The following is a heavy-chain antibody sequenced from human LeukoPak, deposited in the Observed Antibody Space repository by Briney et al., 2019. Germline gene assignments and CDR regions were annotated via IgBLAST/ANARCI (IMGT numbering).Heavy chain of an antibody. D-gene: IGHD5-12*01. CDR3: TRDLGQWLLQGIFFDY. Sequence: EASVKVSCKASGYTFTSYGISWVRQAPGQGPEWMGWISAYSIYNGNTNYAQKFQGRVTMTTDTSTSTAYMELRSLRSDDTAVYYCTRDLGQWLLQGIFFDYWGQGTLVTVSS. CDR1: GYTFTSYG. CDR2: ISAYSIYNGNT. J-gene: IGHJ4*02. V-gene: IGHV1-18*01.